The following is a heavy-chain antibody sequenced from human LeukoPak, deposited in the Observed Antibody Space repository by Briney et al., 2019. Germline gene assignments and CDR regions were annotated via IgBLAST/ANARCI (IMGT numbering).Heavy chain of an antibody. J-gene: IGHJ3*02. D-gene: IGHD4-17*01. CDR2: IYSGGST. Sequence: GGSLRLSCAASGFTVSSNYMSWVRQAPGKGLEWVSVIYSGGSTYYAASVKGRFTIPKDNSKNPLYLQMTSLRAEDTAVYYCARRDYGDYHDAFDIWGQATMVTVSP. CDR3: ARRDYGDYHDAFDI. CDR1: GFTVSSNY. V-gene: IGHV3-66*01.